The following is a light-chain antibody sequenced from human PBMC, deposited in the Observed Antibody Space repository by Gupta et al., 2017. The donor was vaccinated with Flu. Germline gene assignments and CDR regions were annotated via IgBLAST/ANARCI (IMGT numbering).Light chain of an antibody. CDR1: QDIRTW. Sequence: IQMTQSPSSLSASVGDRVTITFRASQDIRTWLAWYQQKPEKAPKSLIYAASNLQSGVPSRFSGGGSGTDFTLTISSLQPEDFATYYCQQYYGFPNTFGGGTKLEIK. CDR2: AAS. J-gene: IGKJ4*01. V-gene: IGKV1D-16*01. CDR3: QQYYGFPNT.